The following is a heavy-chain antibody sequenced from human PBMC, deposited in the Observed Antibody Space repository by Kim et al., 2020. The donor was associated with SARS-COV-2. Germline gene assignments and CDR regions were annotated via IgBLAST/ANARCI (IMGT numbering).Heavy chain of an antibody. CDR1: GFTFSKYA. Sequence: GGSLRLSCEASGFTFSKYALHWVRQAPGKGLEWVAVRVTDGDNKYYADSVKGRFTISKDNSKNTLYLQMDALRREDTAMYYCARENTACSGPLSCPYPSWNFGLWGRGTLVTVSS. CDR2: RVTDGDNK. V-gene: IGHV3-30-3*01. D-gene: IGHD2-15*01. CDR3: ARENTACSGPLSCPYPSWNFGL. J-gene: IGHJ2*01.